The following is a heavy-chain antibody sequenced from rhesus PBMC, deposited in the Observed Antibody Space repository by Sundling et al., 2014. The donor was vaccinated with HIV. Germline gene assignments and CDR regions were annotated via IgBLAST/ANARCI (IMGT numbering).Heavy chain of an antibody. CDR2: IYGSTST. D-gene: IGHD1-1*01. J-gene: IGHJ4*01. V-gene: IGHV4S10*01. CDR1: GGSISDYYR. Sequence: QVQLQESGPEVVKPSETLSLTCAVSGGSISDYYRWSWIRQPPGKGLEWIGYIYGSTSTNYNPSLESRVTISKDTSKNQFSLSLTSVTAADSAVYFCARGRAPRVELYYFDYWGQGVLVTVSS. CDR3: ARGRAPRVELYYFDY.